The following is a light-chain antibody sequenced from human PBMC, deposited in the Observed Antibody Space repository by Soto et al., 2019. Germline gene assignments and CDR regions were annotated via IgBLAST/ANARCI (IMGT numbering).Light chain of an antibody. CDR1: QGISSS. J-gene: IGKJ3*01. V-gene: IGKV1-27*01. CDR3: QKYKSAPYT. CDR2: DAS. Sequence: DIQTTQSPSSLSTSIGDRVTITCRASQGISSSLAWYQQKPGKVPSLLIYDASTLQSGVPSRFSGSGSGTDFTLTISSLQPEDVATYYCQKYKSAPYTFGPGTKVDIK.